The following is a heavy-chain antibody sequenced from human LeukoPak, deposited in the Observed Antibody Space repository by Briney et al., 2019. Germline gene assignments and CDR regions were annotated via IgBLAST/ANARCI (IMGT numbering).Heavy chain of an antibody. Sequence: GESLKISCKGSGYSFTSYWIGWVRQMPGKGLEWMGIIYPGDSDPRYSPSFQGQVTISADKSISTAYLQWSSLKASDTAMYYCARQAYSSVDWFDPWGQGTLVTVSS. J-gene: IGHJ5*02. V-gene: IGHV5-51*01. D-gene: IGHD6-19*01. CDR3: ARQAYSSVDWFDP. CDR1: GYSFTSYW. CDR2: IYPGDSDP.